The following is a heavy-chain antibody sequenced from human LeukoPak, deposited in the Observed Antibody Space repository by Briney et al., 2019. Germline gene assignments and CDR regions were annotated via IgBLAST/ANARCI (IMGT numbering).Heavy chain of an antibody. D-gene: IGHD2-2*01. J-gene: IGHJ5*02. CDR2: INPNSGGT. Sequence: GASVKVSCKASGYTFTAYYIHWVRQAPGQGLEWMGRINPNSGGTNYAQKFQGRVTMTRDTSISAAYMELSGLRSDDTAIYYSARDPCSSTSCYEAFDPWGQGALVTVSS. V-gene: IGHV1-2*06. CDR3: ARDPCSSTSCYEAFDP. CDR1: GYTFTAYY.